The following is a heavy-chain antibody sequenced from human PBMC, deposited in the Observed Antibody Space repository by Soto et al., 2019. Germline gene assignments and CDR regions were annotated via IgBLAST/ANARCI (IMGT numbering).Heavy chain of an antibody. Sequence: QVQLVQSGAEVKKPGASVKVSCKASGYTFTGYYMHWVRQAPGQGLEWMGWINPNSGGTNYAQKFQGRVTTTRDTSISTSDMELSRLRSDDTAVYDWARSIAAADYYYDYGMDVGGQGTTVTVSS. J-gene: IGHJ6*02. V-gene: IGHV1-2*02. CDR1: GYTFTGYY. CDR2: INPNSGGT. CDR3: ARSIAAADYYYDYGMDV. D-gene: IGHD6-13*01.